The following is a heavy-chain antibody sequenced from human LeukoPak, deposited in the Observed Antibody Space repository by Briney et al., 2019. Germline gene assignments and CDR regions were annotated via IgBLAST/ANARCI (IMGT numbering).Heavy chain of an antibody. D-gene: IGHD5-24*01. Sequence: SETLSLTCTVSGGSINNYYWSWVRQPPGAGLEWLAYIYYTGSTNYNPSLKSRVTISLDTSKNQFSLKLTSVTAADTAIYYCARVGGMTTINNAAFDIWGQGTMVTVSS. CDR1: GGSINNYY. V-gene: IGHV4-59*01. CDR2: IYYTGST. CDR3: ARVGGMTTINNAAFDI. J-gene: IGHJ3*02.